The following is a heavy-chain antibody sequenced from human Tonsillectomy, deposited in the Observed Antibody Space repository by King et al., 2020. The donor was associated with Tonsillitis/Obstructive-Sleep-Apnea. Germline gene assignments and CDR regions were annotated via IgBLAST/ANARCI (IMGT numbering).Heavy chain of an antibody. D-gene: IGHD2-15*01. CDR2: INHSGST. J-gene: IGHJ6*02. CDR3: ARGDIVVVVAATTRYYYYGLDV. Sequence: VQLQQWGAGLWKPSETLPLTCAVYGGSFSGYYWSWIRQPPGKGLEWIGEINHSGSTNYNPSLKSRVTISVDTSKNQFSLKLSSVTAADTAVYYCARGDIVVVVAATTRYYYYGLDVWGQGTTVTVSS. V-gene: IGHV4-34*01. CDR1: GGSFSGYY.